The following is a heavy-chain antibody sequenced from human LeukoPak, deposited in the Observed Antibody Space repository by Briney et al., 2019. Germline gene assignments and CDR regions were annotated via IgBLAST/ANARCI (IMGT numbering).Heavy chain of an antibody. V-gene: IGHV3-64*01. CDR1: GFTFRTYA. Sequence: GGSLRLSCAASGFTFRTYAMHWVRQAPGKRLEYVSGISSDGGSTYYANSVKGRFTISRDNSKNTLYLQMGSLRAEDMAVYYCARGGPTMVRGVFDIWGQGTMVTVSS. CDR2: ISSDGGST. CDR3: ARGGPTMVRGVFDI. J-gene: IGHJ3*02. D-gene: IGHD3-10*01.